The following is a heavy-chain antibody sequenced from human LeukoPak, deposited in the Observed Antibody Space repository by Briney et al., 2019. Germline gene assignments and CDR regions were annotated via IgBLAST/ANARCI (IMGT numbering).Heavy chain of an antibody. Sequence: RPGGSLRLSCTASGFSFGDDAWSWFRQAPGRGCEFVSFIRKKGYGETTDYAASVRGRFTISRDDAKSTAYLQMNSLEIEDTALYYCSRGLHDYGDSNYYFDQWGRGTQVTVSS. D-gene: IGHD4-17*01. J-gene: IGHJ4*02. CDR3: SRGLHDYGDSNYYFDQ. V-gene: IGHV3-49*03. CDR2: IRKKGYGETT. CDR1: GFSFGDDA.